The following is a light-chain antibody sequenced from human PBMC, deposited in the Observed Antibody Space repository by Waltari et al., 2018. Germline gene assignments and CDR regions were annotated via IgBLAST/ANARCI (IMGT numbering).Light chain of an antibody. V-gene: IGKV1-5*03. CDR1: QSIRNW. CDR3: QQYDSFSPWT. CDR2: KAS. Sequence: DIQMTQSPSTLSASVGDRVTITCRASQSIRNWLAWYQQKPGKAPKLLIYKASSLESGVPSRFSGSGSGTEFHLTISSLQPDDFATYYCQQYDSFSPWTFGQGTKVDIK. J-gene: IGKJ1*01.